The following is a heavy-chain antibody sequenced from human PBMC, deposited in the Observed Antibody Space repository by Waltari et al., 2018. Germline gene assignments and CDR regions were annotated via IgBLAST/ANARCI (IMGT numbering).Heavy chain of an antibody. CDR3: ARVGSDRGGYYYGMDV. CDR1: GFTFSSYS. V-gene: IGHV3-48*01. CDR2: ISSSSSTI. J-gene: IGHJ6*02. Sequence: EVQLVESGGGLVQPGGSLRLSCAASGFTFSSYSMNWVRQAPGKGLEGVSYISSSSSTIYYADSVKGRFTISRDNAKNSLYLQMNSLRAEDTAVYYCARVGSDRGGYYYGMDVWGQGTTVTVSS. D-gene: IGHD3-10*01.